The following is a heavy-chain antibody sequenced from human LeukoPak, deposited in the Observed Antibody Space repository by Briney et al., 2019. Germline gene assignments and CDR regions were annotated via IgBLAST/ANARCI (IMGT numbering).Heavy chain of an antibody. V-gene: IGHV3-23*01. CDR3: ARRDIVVVVSASDY. CDR1: GFTFSDYV. J-gene: IGHJ4*02. D-gene: IGHD2-15*01. Sequence: QTGESLRLSCAASGFTFSDYVMIWVRQAPGKGLEWVLGITASGDRTFYGDSVRGRFTMSRDNSKNTVYLQMNSLRVDDTAVYYCARRDIVVVVSASDYWGQGTLVTVSS. CDR2: ITASGDRT.